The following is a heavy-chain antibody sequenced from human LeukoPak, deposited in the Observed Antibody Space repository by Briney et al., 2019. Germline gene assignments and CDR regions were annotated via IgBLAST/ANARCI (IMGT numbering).Heavy chain of an antibody. J-gene: IGHJ4*02. D-gene: IGHD3-10*01. V-gene: IGHV3-30-3*01. CDR3: AREGYYGSGSPPSLYFDY. CDR2: TSSDLNVK. CDR1: GFTFRNYV. Sequence: GGSLGLSCAASGFTFRNYVIHWVRQAPGKGLEWVAATSSDLNVKLYADSVKGRFTISRDNSRSTLYLQMNSLRPEDTAIYYCAREGYYGSGSPPSLYFDYWGQGTLVTVSS.